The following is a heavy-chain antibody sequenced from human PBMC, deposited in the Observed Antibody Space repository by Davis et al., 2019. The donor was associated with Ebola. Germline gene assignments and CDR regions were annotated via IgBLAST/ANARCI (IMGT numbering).Heavy chain of an antibody. Sequence: GESLKIPCAASGFTFSTYGIHWVRQAPGKGLEWVANIKQDGSQKYYVSSVKGRFTISRDNAKNSLYLQMNSLRAEDTAVYYCARQYCSDTTCYTDAFDVWGQGTWVTVSS. CDR2: IKQDGSQK. CDR3: ARQYCSDTTCYTDAFDV. D-gene: IGHD2-2*02. J-gene: IGHJ3*01. V-gene: IGHV3-7*01. CDR1: GFTFSTYG.